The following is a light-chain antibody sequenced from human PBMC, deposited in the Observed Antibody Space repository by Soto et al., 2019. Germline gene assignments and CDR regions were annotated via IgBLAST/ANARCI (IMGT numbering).Light chain of an antibody. V-gene: IGKV1-27*01. CDR3: QKFSAVPT. CDR1: QAIYNY. CDR2: AAS. Sequence: DIQMTQSPSSLSASVGDRVTITCRASQAIYNYLAWYQQKPGKVPTLLISAASTLQSGVPSRCSGSGSGTDFTLTISSLQPEDVATYYCQKFSAVPTFGGGTKVEIK. J-gene: IGKJ4*01.